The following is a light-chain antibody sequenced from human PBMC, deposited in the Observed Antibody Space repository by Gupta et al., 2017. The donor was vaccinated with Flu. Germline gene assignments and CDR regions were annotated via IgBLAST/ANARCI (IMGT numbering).Light chain of an antibody. CDR3: QVWDSSSDLVV. CDR1: NIGSKS. J-gene: IGLJ2*01. Sequence: GGNNIGSKSVHWYQQKPGQAPVLVVHDDSDRPSGIPERFSGSNSGNTATLTISRVEAGDEADYYCQVWDSSSDLVVFGGGTKLTVL. CDR2: DDS. V-gene: IGLV3-21*02.